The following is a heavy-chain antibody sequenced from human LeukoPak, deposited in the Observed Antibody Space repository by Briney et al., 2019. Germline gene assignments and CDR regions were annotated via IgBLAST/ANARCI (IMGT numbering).Heavy chain of an antibody. J-gene: IGHJ3*02. V-gene: IGHV3-73*01. D-gene: IGHD2-15*01. Sequence: GGSLRLSCAGSGFTFSGSAIHWVRQASGKGLEWVGRIRRKANSYATAYAASVKGRFTISRDDSKNTAYLQMNSLKTEDTAVYYCRRCIETVLDAFDIWGQGTMVTVSS. CDR2: IRRKANSYAT. CDR3: RRCIETVLDAFDI. CDR1: GFTFSGSA.